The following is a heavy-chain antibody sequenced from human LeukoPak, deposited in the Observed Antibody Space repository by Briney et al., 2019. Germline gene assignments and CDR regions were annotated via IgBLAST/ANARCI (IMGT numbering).Heavy chain of an antibody. CDR3: ARVYSGSYYAGSFFDY. CDR2: IIPILGIA. Sequence: VASVKVSCKASGGTFSSYAISWVRQAPGQGLEWMGRIIPILGIANYAQKFQGRVTITADKSTSTAYMELSSLRSEDTAVYYCARVYSGSYYAGSFFDYWGQGTLVAVSS. D-gene: IGHD1-26*01. CDR1: GGTFSSYA. V-gene: IGHV1-69*04. J-gene: IGHJ4*02.